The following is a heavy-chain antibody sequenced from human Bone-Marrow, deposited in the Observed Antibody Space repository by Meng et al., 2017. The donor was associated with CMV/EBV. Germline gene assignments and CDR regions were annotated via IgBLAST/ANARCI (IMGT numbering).Heavy chain of an antibody. D-gene: IGHD3-10*01. V-gene: IGHV4-39*01. CDR2: IYYSGST. Sequence: GSLRLSCTVSGGSISSSSYHWGWIRQPPGKGLEWIGSIYYSGSTYYNPSLKSRLTISVDTSKNQFSLKLSSVTAADTAVYYCARQPYGSGSGSDYWGQGTLVTVSS. J-gene: IGHJ4*02. CDR1: GGSISSSSYH. CDR3: ARQPYGSGSGSDY.